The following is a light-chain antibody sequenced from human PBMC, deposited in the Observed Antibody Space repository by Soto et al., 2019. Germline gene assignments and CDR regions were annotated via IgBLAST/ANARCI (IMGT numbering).Light chain of an antibody. V-gene: IGLV2-11*01. CDR3: CSYAGSYTFGYV. CDR1: SSDVGGYNY. J-gene: IGLJ1*01. Sequence: LTKLRSVSRAAGEARTISCTGTSSDVGGYNYVSWYQQHPGKAPKLMIYDVSKRPSGVPDRFSGSKSGNTASLTISGLQAEDEADYYCCSYAGSYTFGYVFGTGTKVTVL. CDR2: DVS.